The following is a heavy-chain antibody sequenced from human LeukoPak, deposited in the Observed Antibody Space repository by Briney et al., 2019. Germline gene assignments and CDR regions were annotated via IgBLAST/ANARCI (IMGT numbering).Heavy chain of an antibody. J-gene: IGHJ4*02. CDR2: IKQDGSEK. D-gene: IGHD3-3*01. CDR3: ARDFRFLDDY. Sequence: GGSLRLSCAASGFTFSNYWMTWVRQAPGKGLEWVGNIKQDGSEKYYVDSVKGRFTISRDNAKNSLYLQMNSLRAEDTAVYYCARDFRFLDDYWGQGTLVTVSS. V-gene: IGHV3-7*01. CDR1: GFTFSNYW.